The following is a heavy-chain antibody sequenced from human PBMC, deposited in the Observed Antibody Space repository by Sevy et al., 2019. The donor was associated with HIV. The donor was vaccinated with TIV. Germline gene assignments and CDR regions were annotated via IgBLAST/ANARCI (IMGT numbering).Heavy chain of an antibody. V-gene: IGHV1-69*13. CDR1: GRTFRNYA. Sequence: ASVKVSCKASGRTFRNYALSWVRQAPGQGLEWMGGIIPMFETANYVQKFQGRVTITADEPTNTAHMELSSLRSEDTAIYYCARSISWYASFDSWGQGTLVTVSS. D-gene: IGHD6-13*01. CDR2: IIPMFETA. CDR3: ARSISWYASFDS. J-gene: IGHJ4*02.